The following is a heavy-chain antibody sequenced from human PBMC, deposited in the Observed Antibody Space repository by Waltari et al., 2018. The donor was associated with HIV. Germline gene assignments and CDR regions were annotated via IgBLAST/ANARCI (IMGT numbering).Heavy chain of an antibody. D-gene: IGHD3-10*01. CDR2: IYYSGRT. V-gene: IGHV4-30-4*01. Sequence: QVQLQESGPGLVKPSQTLSLTCTVSGGPISSGDYYWSWIRQSPGKGLEWIGHIYYSGRTYYNPSLKSRVTISVETSKNQFSLKLSSVTAADTAVYYCAKDPLGFGYYGMNVWGQGTTVTVSS. CDR1: GGPISSGDYY. CDR3: AKDPLGFGYYGMNV. J-gene: IGHJ6*02.